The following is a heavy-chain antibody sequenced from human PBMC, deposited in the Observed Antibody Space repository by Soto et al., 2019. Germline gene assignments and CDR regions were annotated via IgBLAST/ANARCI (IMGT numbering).Heavy chain of an antibody. Sequence: GGSLRLSCVVSGFSVSSNYMSWVRQAPGKGLEWVSILYSGGTTYYADSVRGRFTISRHNSKNTLYLQMNSLRAEDTAVYYCARPRSGGHLYYYYMDVWGKGTTVTVSS. CDR1: GFSVSSNY. D-gene: IGHD2-15*01. J-gene: IGHJ6*03. V-gene: IGHV3-53*04. CDR3: ARPRSGGHLYYYYMDV. CDR2: LYSGGTT.